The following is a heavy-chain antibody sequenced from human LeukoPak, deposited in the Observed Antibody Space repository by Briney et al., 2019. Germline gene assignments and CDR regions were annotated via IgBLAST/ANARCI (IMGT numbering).Heavy chain of an antibody. CDR2: TNPNSAGT. D-gene: IGHD3-22*01. CDR1: GGTFSSYA. J-gene: IGHJ3*02. Sequence: ASVKVSCKASGGTFSSYAISWVRQAPGQGVEWMGWTNPNSAGTNYAQKFQGRVTMTRDTSISTAYMELSRLRSDDTAVYYCARSHSSGYIDAFDIWGQGTMVTVSS. CDR3: ARSHSSGYIDAFDI. V-gene: IGHV1-2*02.